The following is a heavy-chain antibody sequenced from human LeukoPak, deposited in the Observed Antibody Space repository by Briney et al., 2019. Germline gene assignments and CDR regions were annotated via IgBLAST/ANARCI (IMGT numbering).Heavy chain of an antibody. Sequence: SETLSLTCTVSGGSISGSYWSWIRQPPGKGLEWIVYMYNSGSTNYNPSLKRRVTISIDTSKNQFSLKLSSLTAADTAIYYCARGIESYGDYGYWGQGILVTVSS. CDR3: ARGIESYGDYGY. CDR1: GGSISGSY. CDR2: MYNSGST. J-gene: IGHJ4*02. D-gene: IGHD4-17*01. V-gene: IGHV4-59*01.